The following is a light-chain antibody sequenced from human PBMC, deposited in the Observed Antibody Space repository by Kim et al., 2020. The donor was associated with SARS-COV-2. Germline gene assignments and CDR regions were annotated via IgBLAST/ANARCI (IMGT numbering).Light chain of an antibody. J-gene: IGLJ2*01. V-gene: IGLV5-37*01. Sequence: LPCTLHSEINVGSHNVYWFQQKPGSPPRYLLYYFSDSDKGQGSGVPSRFSGSKDASANTGILLISGLQSEDEADYYCMIWPRNAVLFGGGTQLTVL. CDR1: SEINVGSHN. CDR2: YFSDSDK. CDR3: MIWPRNAVL.